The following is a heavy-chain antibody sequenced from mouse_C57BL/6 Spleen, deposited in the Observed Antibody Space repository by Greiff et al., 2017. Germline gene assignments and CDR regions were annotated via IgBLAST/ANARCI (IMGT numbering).Heavy chain of an antibody. CDR3: ARDYAYFDY. D-gene: IGHD1-1*02. J-gene: IGHJ2*01. Sequence: VQLQESGAELVRPGTSVKVSCKASGYAFTNYLIEWVKQRPGQGLEWIGVINPGSGGTNYNEKFKGKATLTADKSSSTAYMQLSSLTSEDSAVYFCARDYAYFDYWGQGTTLTVSS. V-gene: IGHV1-54*01. CDR2: INPGSGGT. CDR1: GYAFTNYL.